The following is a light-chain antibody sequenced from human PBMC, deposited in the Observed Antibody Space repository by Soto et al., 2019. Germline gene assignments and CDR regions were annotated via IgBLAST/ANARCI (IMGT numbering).Light chain of an antibody. CDR2: VAS. CDR1: QNIASN. J-gene: IGKJ2*01. CDR3: QQYDNWPPMYT. V-gene: IGKV3-15*01. Sequence: EILMTQSPATLSVSPGERATLSCRASQNIASNLAWYQQKPGQAPRLLMYVASTRATNIPARFSGSGSGTEFTLTISIMQSEDFAVYYCQQYDNWPPMYTFGQGTRLEIK.